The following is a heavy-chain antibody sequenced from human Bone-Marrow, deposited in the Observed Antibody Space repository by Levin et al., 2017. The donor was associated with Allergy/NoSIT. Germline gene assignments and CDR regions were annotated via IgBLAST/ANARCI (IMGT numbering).Heavy chain of an antibody. CDR3: ARGECNGRCYEGSVRGWFDP. CDR1: GYIFATYW. J-gene: IGHJ5*02. Sequence: PGGSLRLSCKASGYIFATYWIGWVRQMPGKGLEWMGIIYPGDGDTRYSPSFRGQVTISADRSISTAYLQWSSLKDSDTAMYYCARGECNGRCYEGSVRGWFDPWGQGTLVTVSS. D-gene: IGHD2-15*01. V-gene: IGHV5-51*01. CDR2: IYPGDGDT.